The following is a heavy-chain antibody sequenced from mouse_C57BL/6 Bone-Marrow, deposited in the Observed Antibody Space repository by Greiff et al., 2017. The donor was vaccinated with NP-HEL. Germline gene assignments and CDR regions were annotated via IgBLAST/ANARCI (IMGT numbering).Heavy chain of an antibody. CDR1: EYEFPSHD. CDR3: ARQGRAYFDY. V-gene: IGHV5-2*01. J-gene: IGHJ2*01. Sequence: EVQLVESGGGLVQPGESLKLSCESNEYEFPSHDMSWVRQTPEKRLELVAAINRDGGSTYYPATMERRFIISRDNPKKTLYLKMSSLRAQYTALYYFARQGRAYFDYWGQGTTLTVSS. CDR2: INRDGGST. D-gene: IGHD3-3*01.